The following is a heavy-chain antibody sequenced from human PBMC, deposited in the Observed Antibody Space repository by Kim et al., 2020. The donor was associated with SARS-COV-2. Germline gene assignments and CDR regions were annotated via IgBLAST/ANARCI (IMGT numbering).Heavy chain of an antibody. Sequence: NPSLKSRVTISVDTSKNQFSLKLSSVTAADTAVYYCARLSYGSGNRDFDYWGQGTLVTVSS. J-gene: IGHJ4*02. V-gene: IGHV4-39*01. D-gene: IGHD3-10*01. CDR3: ARLSYGSGNRDFDY.